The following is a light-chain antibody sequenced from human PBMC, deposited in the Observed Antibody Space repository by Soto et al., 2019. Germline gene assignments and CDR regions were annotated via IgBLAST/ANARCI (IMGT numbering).Light chain of an antibody. CDR2: KDT. CDR3: LSADTSDTWV. Sequence: SYELTQSPSVSVSLGQMARITCSGEALPKKYAYWYQQKPGQIPVLVMYKDTERPSGIPERFSGSTSGTIVTLTISGVQAEDEADHYCLSADTSDTWVFGGGTKLTVL. CDR1: ALPKKY. J-gene: IGLJ3*02. V-gene: IGLV3-16*01.